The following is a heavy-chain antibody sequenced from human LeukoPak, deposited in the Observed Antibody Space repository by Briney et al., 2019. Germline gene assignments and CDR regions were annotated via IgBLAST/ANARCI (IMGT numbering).Heavy chain of an antibody. CDR3: ARDGALWLASDAFDI. J-gene: IGHJ3*02. CDR2: IYTSGST. D-gene: IGHD5-18*01. V-gene: IGHV4-4*07. Sequence: SETLSLTCTVSGGSISSYYWSWIRQPAGKGLEWIGRIYTSGSTNYNPSLKSRVTMSVDTSKNQFSLKPSSVTAADTAVYYCARDGALWLASDAFDIWGQGTMVTVSS. CDR1: GGSISSYY.